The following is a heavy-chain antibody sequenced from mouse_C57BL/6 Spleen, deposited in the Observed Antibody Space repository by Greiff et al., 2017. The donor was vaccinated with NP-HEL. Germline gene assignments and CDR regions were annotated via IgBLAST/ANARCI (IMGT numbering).Heavy chain of an antibody. CDR1: GYTFTSYW. Sequence: QVQLQQPGAELVRPGSSVKLSCKASGYTFTSYWMHWVKQRPIQGLEWIGNIDPSDSETHYNQKFKDKATLTVDKSSSTAYMQRSSLTSEDSAVYYCARSKRRGGYYDYWGQGTTLTVSS. D-gene: IGHD2-3*01. CDR2: IDPSDSET. J-gene: IGHJ2*01. V-gene: IGHV1-52*01. CDR3: ARSKRRGGYYDY.